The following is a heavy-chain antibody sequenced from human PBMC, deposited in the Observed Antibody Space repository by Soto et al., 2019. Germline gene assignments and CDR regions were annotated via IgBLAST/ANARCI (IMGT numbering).Heavy chain of an antibody. CDR3: ATGYIVWAGASSDSVY. Sequence: EVQLVESGGGVVKPGGSLRLSCSASGFTFKNAWFNWVRQAPGQGLEWVGGVRSKADGGTIEYAAPVKIRFSISRDDSTNMLYMQMKSLKTKGTALYYCATGYIVWAGASSDSVYWGRGTLVTVSS. J-gene: IGHJ4*02. D-gene: IGHD2-15*01. CDR1: GFTFKNAW. CDR2: VRSKADGGTI. V-gene: IGHV3-15*07.